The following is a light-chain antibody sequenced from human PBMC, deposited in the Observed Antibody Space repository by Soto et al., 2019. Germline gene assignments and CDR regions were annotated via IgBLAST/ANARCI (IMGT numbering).Light chain of an antibody. CDR3: QQYGSSPRT. CDR2: GAS. CDR1: QSISCNY. Sequence: EIVLTQSPGTLSMSPGERATLSCRASQSISCNYLAWYQQKPGQAPRLLIYGASSRATGIPDRFSGSGSGTDFTLTISRLEAEDFAVYYCQQYGSSPRTFGQGTKVEFK. V-gene: IGKV3-20*01. J-gene: IGKJ1*01.